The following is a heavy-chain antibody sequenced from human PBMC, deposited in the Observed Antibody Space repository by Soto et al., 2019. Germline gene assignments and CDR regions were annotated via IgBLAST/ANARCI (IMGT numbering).Heavy chain of an antibody. CDR2: ISWDGGST. CDR3: AKDIAAAADYYGMDV. Sequence: GGSLRLSCAASGFTFDDYTMHWVRQAPGKGLEWVSLISWDGGSTYYADSVKGRFTISRDNSKNSLYLQMNSLRTEDTALYYCAKDIAAAADYYGMDVWGQGTTVTVSS. D-gene: IGHD6-13*01. V-gene: IGHV3-43*01. J-gene: IGHJ6*02. CDR1: GFTFDDYT.